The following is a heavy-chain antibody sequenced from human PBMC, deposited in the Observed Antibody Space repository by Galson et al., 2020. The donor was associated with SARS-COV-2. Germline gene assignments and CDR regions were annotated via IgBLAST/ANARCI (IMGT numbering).Heavy chain of an antibody. CDR1: GFPFSTYS. Sequence: NSGGSLRLSCAASGFPFSTYSMNWVRLAPGKGVEWVSYISTSSSYTYYVDSVKGRFSISRDNPRNSLYLQMNSLRAEDTAVYYCARDEGIRGYNYGRLYYGMDVWGQGTTVTVSS. V-gene: IGHV3-21*01. J-gene: IGHJ6*02. CDR2: ISTSSSYT. CDR3: ARDEGIRGYNYGRLYYGMDV. D-gene: IGHD5-18*01.